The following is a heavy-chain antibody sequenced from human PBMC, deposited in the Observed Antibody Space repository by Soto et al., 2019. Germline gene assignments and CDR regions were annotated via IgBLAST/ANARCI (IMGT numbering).Heavy chain of an antibody. V-gene: IGHV3-23*01. CDR1: GFTFSSYA. Sequence: HPGGSLRLSCAASGFTFSSYAMSWVRQAPGKGLEWVSAISGSGGSTYYADSVKGRFTISRDNSKNTLYLQMNSLRAEDTAVYYCAKDISSGQTHYFDYWGQGTLVTVSS. CDR2: ISGSGGST. D-gene: IGHD3-10*02. CDR3: AKDISSGQTHYFDY. J-gene: IGHJ4*02.